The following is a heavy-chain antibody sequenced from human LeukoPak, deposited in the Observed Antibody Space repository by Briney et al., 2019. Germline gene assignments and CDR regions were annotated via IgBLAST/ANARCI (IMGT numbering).Heavy chain of an antibody. CDR3: ARDYSLNDFDY. Sequence: ASVKVSCKSSGYTFTDHFVHWVRQAPGQGLEWVGEINPYNGYTKYAWRLQGRVTMTRDTSISTAFMEVSRLTSDDTAVYYCARDYSLNDFDYWGQGTLVTVAS. CDR1: GYTFTDHF. J-gene: IGHJ4*02. V-gene: IGHV1-2*02. D-gene: IGHD1-1*01. CDR2: INPYNGYT.